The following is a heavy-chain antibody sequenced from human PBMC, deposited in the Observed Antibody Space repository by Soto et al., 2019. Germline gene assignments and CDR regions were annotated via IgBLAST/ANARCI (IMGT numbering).Heavy chain of an antibody. CDR1: GFTFSSYS. CDR3: ARDLAAACRDFDY. D-gene: IGHD6-13*01. Sequence: EVQLVESGGGLVKPGGSLRLSCAASGFTFSSYSMNWVRQAPGKGLEWVSSISSSSSYIYYADSVKGRFTISRDNAKNSLYLQMNSLRAEDTAVYYCARDLAAACRDFDYWGQGTLVTVSS. V-gene: IGHV3-21*01. J-gene: IGHJ4*02. CDR2: ISSSSSYI.